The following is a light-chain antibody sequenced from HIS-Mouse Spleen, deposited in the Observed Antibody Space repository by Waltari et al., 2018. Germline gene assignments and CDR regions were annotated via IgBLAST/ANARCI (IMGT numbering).Light chain of an antibody. CDR2: EGG. V-gene: IGLV2-23*01. J-gene: IGLJ3*02. CDR3: CSYAGSSTWV. Sequence: QSALTQPASVSGSPGQSITISCTGTSSDVGSYNLVSWYQQHPGKAPKLMINEGGKRHSRVANRFSGSKSGNTASLTIAGLQAEDEADYYGCSYAGSSTWVFGGGTKRTVL. CDR1: SSDVGSYNL.